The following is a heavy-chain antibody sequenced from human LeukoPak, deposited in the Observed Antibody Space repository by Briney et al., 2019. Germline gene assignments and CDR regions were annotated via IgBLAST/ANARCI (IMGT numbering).Heavy chain of an antibody. CDR2: IYPGDSDT. Sequence: GESLKISCKGSGYSFTSYWIGWVRQMPGKGLEWMGIIYPGDSDTRYSPSFQGQVTISADKSISTAYLQWSSLKASDTAMYYCATGTLNYYDSSGYYAWGQGTQVTVSS. V-gene: IGHV5-51*01. CDR3: ATGTLNYYDSSGYYA. J-gene: IGHJ5*02. CDR1: GYSFTSYW. D-gene: IGHD3-22*01.